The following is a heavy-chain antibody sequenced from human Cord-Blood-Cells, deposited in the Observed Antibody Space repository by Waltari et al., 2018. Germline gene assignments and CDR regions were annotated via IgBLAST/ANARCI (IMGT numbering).Heavy chain of an antibody. J-gene: IGHJ4*02. CDR2: IYSGGST. D-gene: IGHD6-13*01. Sequence: EVQLVETGGGLIQPGGSLRLSCAASGFTVSSNYMSWVRQAPGKGMEWVSVIYSGGSTYYADSVKGRFTISRDNSKNTLYLQMNSLRAEDTAVYYCARGTQYSSSWFDYWGQGTLVTVSS. V-gene: IGHV3-53*02. CDR3: ARGTQYSSSWFDY. CDR1: GFTVSSNY.